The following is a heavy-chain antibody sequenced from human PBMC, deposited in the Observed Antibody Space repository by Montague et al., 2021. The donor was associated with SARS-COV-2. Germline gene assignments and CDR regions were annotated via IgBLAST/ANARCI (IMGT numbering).Heavy chain of an antibody. Sequence: SETLSLTCSVSSGSIISSGYYWGWIRQPPGKELEWIGNIYYSGTTYYNPSLQSRVTISVDTSKNHLSLRLSSVTAADTAVYFCARGRSLGVTTPFDYWGQGSQVTVSS. CDR2: IYYSGTT. CDR3: ARGRSLGVTTPFDY. D-gene: IGHD3-10*01. CDR1: SGSIISSGYY. J-gene: IGHJ4*02. V-gene: IGHV4-39*02.